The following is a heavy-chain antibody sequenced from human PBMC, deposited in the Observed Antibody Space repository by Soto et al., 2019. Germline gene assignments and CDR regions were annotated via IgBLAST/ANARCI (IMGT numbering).Heavy chain of an antibody. J-gene: IGHJ5*02. V-gene: IGHV1-46*01. CDR3: ARGFVYGQQLGNWFDP. CDR1: GYTFTSYY. CDR2: INPSGGST. Sequence: ASVKVSCKASGYTFTSYYMHWVRQAPGQGLEWMGIINPSGGSTSYAQKFQGRVTMTRDTSTSTVYMELSSLRSEDTAVYYCARGFVYGQQLGNWFDPRGQGTLVTVSS. D-gene: IGHD6-13*01.